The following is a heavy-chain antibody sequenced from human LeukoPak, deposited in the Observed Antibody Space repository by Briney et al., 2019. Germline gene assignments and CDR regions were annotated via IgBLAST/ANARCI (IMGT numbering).Heavy chain of an antibody. CDR3: AKSPIPGIAVTARYFDY. V-gene: IGHV3-23*01. D-gene: IGHD6-19*01. Sequence: GGSLRLSCAASGFTFSSYAMSWVRQARGKGLEWVSRISGSGGTTYYADSVKGPFTISRDNSKNTLYLQMNSLRAEDTAVYYCAKSPIPGIAVTARYFDYWGQGTLVTVSS. J-gene: IGHJ4*02. CDR1: GFTFSSYA. CDR2: ISGSGGTT.